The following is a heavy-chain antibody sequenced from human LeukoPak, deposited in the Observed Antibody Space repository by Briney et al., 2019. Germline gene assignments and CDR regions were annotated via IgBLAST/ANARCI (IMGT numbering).Heavy chain of an antibody. CDR1: GGSISSYY. CDR3: ARDREAVAGTWRLEMDFFDY. Sequence: PSETLSLTCSVSGGSISSYYWSWIRQPAGKGLEWIGRIYPSGSTNYNPSLKSRVTMSVDTSENQFSLKLSSVTAADTAVYYCARDREAVAGTWRLEMDFFDYWGQGTLVTVSS. V-gene: IGHV4-4*07. CDR2: IYPSGST. D-gene: IGHD6-19*01. J-gene: IGHJ4*02.